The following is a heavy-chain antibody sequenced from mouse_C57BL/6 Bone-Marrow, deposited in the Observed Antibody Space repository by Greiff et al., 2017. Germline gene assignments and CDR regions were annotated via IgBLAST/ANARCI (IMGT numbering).Heavy chain of an antibody. CDR2: IYPRSGNT. Sequence: VQLQQSGAELARPGASVKLSCKASGYTFTSYGISWVKQRTGQGLEWIGEIYPRSGNTYYNEKFKGKATLTADKSSSAAYMELRRLTSEDSAVYFCARERITTALFDYWGQGTTLTVSS. CDR3: ARERITTALFDY. V-gene: IGHV1-81*01. J-gene: IGHJ2*01. CDR1: GYTFTSYG. D-gene: IGHD2-4*01.